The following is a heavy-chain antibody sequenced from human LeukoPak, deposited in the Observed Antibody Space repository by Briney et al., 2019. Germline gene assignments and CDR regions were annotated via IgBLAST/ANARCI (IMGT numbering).Heavy chain of an antibody. CDR1: GFTFSSYG. CDR3: AKKYCSGGSCYSDPIDY. CDR2: IWYDGSNK. Sequence: GGSLRLSCAAPGFTFSSYGMHWVRQAPGKGLEWVAVIWYDGSNKHYADSVKGRFTISRDNSKNTLYLQINSLRAEDTAVYYCAKKYCSGGSCYSDPIDYWGQGTLVTVSS. D-gene: IGHD2-15*01. J-gene: IGHJ4*02. V-gene: IGHV3-33*06.